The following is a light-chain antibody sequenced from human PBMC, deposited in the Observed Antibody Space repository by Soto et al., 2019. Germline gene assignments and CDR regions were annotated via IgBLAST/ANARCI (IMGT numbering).Light chain of an antibody. V-gene: IGKV3-20*01. Sequence: EIVLTQSPGTLSLSPGERATLSCRASQSVSSNYLAWYQQKPGQAPRLLIYGASTRATGIPDRFSGSGSGTDFTLTISRLEPEDFAVYYCQQYGTSLPTTFGQGTKLEIK. CDR1: QSVSSNY. J-gene: IGKJ2*01. CDR3: QQYGTSLPTT. CDR2: GAS.